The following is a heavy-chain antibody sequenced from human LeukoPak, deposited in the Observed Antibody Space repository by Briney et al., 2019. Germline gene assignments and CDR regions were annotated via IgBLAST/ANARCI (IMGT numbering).Heavy chain of an antibody. D-gene: IGHD1/OR15-1a*01. Sequence: QPGGSLRLSCAASGFTFSSYWMGWVRQAPGKGLEWVANIRQDGSVQNYVDSVKGRFTISRDNPKNSVYLQMSSLRAEDTAVYYCLVTTRSRGFDYWGQGTLVTVSS. J-gene: IGHJ4*02. CDR3: LVTTRSRGFDY. CDR2: IRQDGSVQ. CDR1: GFTFSSYW. V-gene: IGHV3-7*01.